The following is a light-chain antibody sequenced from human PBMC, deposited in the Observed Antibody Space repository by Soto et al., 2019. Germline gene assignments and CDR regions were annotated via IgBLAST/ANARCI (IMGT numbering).Light chain of an antibody. Sequence: SVLTQPPSASGSPGQSVTISCTGTSSDIGGYNSVSWYQQHPDKAPKLMIYEVTRRPSGVPDRFSGSKSGNTASLTVSGLQAEDETDYYCSSYAGSNNMIFGGGTKVTVL. CDR3: SSYAGSNNMI. CDR2: EVT. V-gene: IGLV2-8*01. CDR1: SSDIGGYNS. J-gene: IGLJ2*01.